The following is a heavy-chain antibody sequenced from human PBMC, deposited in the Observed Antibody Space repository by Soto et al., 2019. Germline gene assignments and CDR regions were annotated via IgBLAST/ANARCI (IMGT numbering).Heavy chain of an antibody. J-gene: IGHJ6*03. CDR2: IYYSGST. CDR1: GGSISTSSYS. D-gene: IGHD2-15*01. V-gene: IGHV4-39*07. CDR3: ARGGDCSGGSCLTAYYYYYMDV. Sequence: SETLSLTCTVSGGSISTSSYSWGWIRRPPGKGLEWIGSIYYSGSTYYNPSLKSRVTISVDTSKNQFSLKLSSVTAADTAVYYCARGGDCSGGSCLTAYYYYYMDVWGKGTTVTVSS.